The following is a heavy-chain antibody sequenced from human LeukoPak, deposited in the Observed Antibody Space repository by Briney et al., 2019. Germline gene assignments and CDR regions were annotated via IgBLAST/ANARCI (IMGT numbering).Heavy chain of an antibody. Sequence: SETLSLTCTVSGGSISSYYWSWIRQPAGKGLEWIGRIYTSGSTNYNPSLKSRVILSVDTSKNQFSLKLSSVTAADTAVYYCARGRYYYDSSGYSNWFDPWGQGTLVTVSS. V-gene: IGHV4-4*07. J-gene: IGHJ5*02. CDR1: GGSISSYY. CDR2: IYTSGST. CDR3: ARGRYYYDSSGYSNWFDP. D-gene: IGHD3-22*01.